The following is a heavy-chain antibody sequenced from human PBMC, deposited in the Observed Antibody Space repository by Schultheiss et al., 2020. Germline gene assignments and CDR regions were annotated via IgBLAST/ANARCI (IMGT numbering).Heavy chain of an antibody. CDR2: IRSSGAGP. CDR3: ARVSVTTADY. J-gene: IGHJ4*02. CDR1: GFTFSSYA. V-gene: IGHV3-23*01. D-gene: IGHD4-17*01. Sequence: GESLKISCAASGFTFSSYAMSWVRQAPGKGLEWVSSIRSSGAGPYYADSVKGRFTISRDNSKNTLYLQMNSLRAEDTAVYYCARVSVTTADYWGQGTLVTVSS.